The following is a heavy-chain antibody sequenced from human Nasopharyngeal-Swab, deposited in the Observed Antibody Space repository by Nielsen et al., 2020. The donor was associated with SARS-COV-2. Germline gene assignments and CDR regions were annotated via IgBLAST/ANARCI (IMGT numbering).Heavy chain of an antibody. V-gene: IGHV4-59*11. Sequence: SETLSLTCTVSGVSITSQSWSWIRQPPGEGLEWIGYISYNSATSYNPSLKSRVTMFMDTSQHQFSLRLRSVTAADTAVYYCAKESATGWFDPWGQGTLVTVSS. CDR1: GVSITSQS. CDR2: ISYNSAT. J-gene: IGHJ5*02. CDR3: AKESATGWFDP.